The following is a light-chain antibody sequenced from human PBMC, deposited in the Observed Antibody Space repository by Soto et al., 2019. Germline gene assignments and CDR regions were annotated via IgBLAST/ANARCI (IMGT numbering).Light chain of an antibody. Sequence: QSPLTQPRSVSGSPGQSVTISCTGASSDVGGYNYVSWYQQHPGKAPKLMIYDVSKRPSGVPDRFSGSKSGNTASLTISGLQTEDEADYYCCSYAGRYTYVFGTGTKVTV. CDR2: DVS. J-gene: IGLJ1*01. CDR3: CSYAGRYTYV. V-gene: IGLV2-11*01. CDR1: SSDVGGYNY.